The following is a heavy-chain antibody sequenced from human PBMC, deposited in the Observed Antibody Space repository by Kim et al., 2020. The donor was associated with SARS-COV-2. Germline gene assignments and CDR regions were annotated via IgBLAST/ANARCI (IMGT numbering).Heavy chain of an antibody. V-gene: IGHV4-59*01. J-gene: IGHJ6*02. CDR2: IYYSGST. CDR3: AREGREYYYGSGSSYYYYYGMDI. Sequence: SETLSLTCTVSGGSISSYYWSWIRQPPGKGLEWIGYIYYSGSTNYNPSLKSRVTISVDTSKNQFSLKLSSVTAADTAVYYCAREGREYYYGSGSSYYYYYGMDIWGQGTTVTVSS. D-gene: IGHD3-10*01. CDR1: GGSISSYY.